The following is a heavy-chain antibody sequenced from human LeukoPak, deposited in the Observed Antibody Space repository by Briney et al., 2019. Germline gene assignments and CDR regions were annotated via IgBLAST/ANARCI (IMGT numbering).Heavy chain of an antibody. J-gene: IGHJ6*03. CDR3: ARGRPYGYCSSTSCRGYYYMDV. V-gene: IGHV4-39*07. Sequence: PSETLSLTCTVSGGSISSSSYYWGWIRQPPGKGLEWIGSIYYSGSTNYNPSLKSRVTISVDTSKNQFSLKLSSVTAADTAVYYCARGRPYGYCSSTSCRGYYYMDVWGKGTTVTVSS. CDR1: GGSISSSSYY. D-gene: IGHD2-2*01. CDR2: IYYSGST.